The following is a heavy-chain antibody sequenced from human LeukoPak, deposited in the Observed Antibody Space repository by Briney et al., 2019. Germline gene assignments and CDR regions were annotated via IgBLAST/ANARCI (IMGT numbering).Heavy chain of an antibody. D-gene: IGHD5-12*01. J-gene: IGHJ4*02. CDR1: GFTFSSYA. V-gene: IGHV3-23*01. Sequence: GGCLRLSCAASGFTFSSYAMSWVRPAPGKGLGWVSGVSGSGGSTYYADSVKGRFTISRDNSKNTLYLQMNSLRAEDTAVYYCAKDLDIVATIIGNWGQGTLVTVPS. CDR3: AKDLDIVATIIGN. CDR2: VSGSGGST.